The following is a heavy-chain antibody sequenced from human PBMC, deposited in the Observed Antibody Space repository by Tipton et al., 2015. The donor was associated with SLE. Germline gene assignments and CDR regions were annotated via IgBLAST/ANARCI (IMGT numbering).Heavy chain of an antibody. CDR1: GGSISSYY. CDR3: ASQGMDDI. J-gene: IGHJ3*02. Sequence: LSLTCTVSGGSISSYYWSWIRQPPGKGLEWIGYIYYSESTNYNPSLKSRVTISVDTSKNQFSLKLSSVTAADTAVYYCASQGMDDIWGQGTMVTVSS. D-gene: IGHD5-24*01. V-gene: IGHV4-59*08. CDR2: IYYSEST.